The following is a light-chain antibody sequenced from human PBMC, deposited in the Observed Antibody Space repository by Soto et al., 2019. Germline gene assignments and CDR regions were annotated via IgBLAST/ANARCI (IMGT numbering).Light chain of an antibody. CDR1: SSDVGGYNY. CDR2: EVS. J-gene: IGLJ1*01. Sequence: QSALTQPASVSGSPGQSITISCTGTSSDVGGYNYVSWYQQHPGKAPKLMIYEVSNRPSGVSNRFSGSKSVNTSSLTFSGLHAEDEADYYCSSYTSSSIDYVFGTGTKVTVL. CDR3: SSYTSSSIDYV. V-gene: IGLV2-14*01.